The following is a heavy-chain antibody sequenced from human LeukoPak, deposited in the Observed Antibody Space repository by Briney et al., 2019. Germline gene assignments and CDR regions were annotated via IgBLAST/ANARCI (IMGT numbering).Heavy chain of an antibody. J-gene: IGHJ6*03. Sequence: PGGSLRLSCAASGFTFSSYDMHWVRQTAGQGLEWVSTIGTNADTYYLASVKGRFTISRENAKNSLYLQMNSLRAGDTAVYYCARGGDFGYSYGSYYYMDVWGKGTTVTVSS. V-gene: IGHV3-13*01. CDR2: IGTNADT. D-gene: IGHD5-18*01. CDR1: GFTFSSYD. CDR3: ARGGDFGYSYGSYYYMDV.